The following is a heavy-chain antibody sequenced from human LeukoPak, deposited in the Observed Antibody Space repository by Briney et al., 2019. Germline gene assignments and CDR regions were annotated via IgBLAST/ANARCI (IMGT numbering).Heavy chain of an antibody. D-gene: IGHD3-10*01. V-gene: IGHV3-30*02. J-gene: IGHJ5*02. CDR3: AKDPTQYYSGSGSSSWFDP. CDR2: IRYDGSNE. CDR1: GFTFSSYG. Sequence: PGGSPRLSCAASGFTFSSYGMHWVRQAPGKGLEWVAFIRYDGSNEYYAESVKGRFTISRDNSKNTMYLQMNSLRAEDTAVYYCAKDPTQYYSGSGSSSWFDPWGQGTLVTVSS.